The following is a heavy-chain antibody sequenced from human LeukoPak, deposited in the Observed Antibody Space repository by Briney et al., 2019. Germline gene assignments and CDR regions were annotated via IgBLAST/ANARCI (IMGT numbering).Heavy chain of an antibody. D-gene: IGHD1-7*01. CDR3: AHSEDWNYDDY. V-gene: IGHV2-5*01. J-gene: IGHJ4*02. CDR2: IYWNDDK. Sequence: SGPTLVKPTQTLTLTCTFSGFSFSTSGVGVGWIRQPPGKALEWLALIYWNDDKRYSPSLKSRLTITKDTSKTHVVLTMTNMDPVDTATYYCAHSEDWNYDDYWGQGTLVTVSS. CDR1: GFSFSTSGVG.